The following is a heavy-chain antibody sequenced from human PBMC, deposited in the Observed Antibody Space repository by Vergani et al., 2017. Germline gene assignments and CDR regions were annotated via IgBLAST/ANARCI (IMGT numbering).Heavy chain of an antibody. CDR1: GGSISSYY. D-gene: IGHD6-19*01. V-gene: IGHV4-59*01. Sequence: QVQLQESGPGLVKPSETLSLTCTVSGGSISSYYWSWIRQPPGKGLEWIGYIYYSGGTNYNPSLKSRVTISVDTSKNQFSLKLSSVTAADTAVYYCARLSGIAVAGTEKDAFDIWGQGTMVTVSS. CDR2: IYYSGGT. CDR3: ARLSGIAVAGTEKDAFDI. J-gene: IGHJ3*02.